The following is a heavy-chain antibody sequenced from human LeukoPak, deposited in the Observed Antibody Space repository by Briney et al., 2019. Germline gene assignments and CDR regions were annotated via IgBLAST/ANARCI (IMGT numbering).Heavy chain of an antibody. Sequence: SETLSLTCTVSGGSISSGGYYWSWIRQHPGKGLEWIGYIYYSGSTYYNPSLKSRVTISVDTSKNQFSLKLSSVTAADTAVYCCARDSSKTPIEYYYGMDVWGQGTTVTVSS. J-gene: IGHJ6*02. CDR2: IYYSGST. CDR3: ARDSSKTPIEYYYGMDV. CDR1: GGSISSGGYY. D-gene: IGHD3-22*01. V-gene: IGHV4-31*03.